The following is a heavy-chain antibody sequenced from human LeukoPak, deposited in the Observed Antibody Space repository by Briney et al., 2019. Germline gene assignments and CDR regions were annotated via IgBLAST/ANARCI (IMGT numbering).Heavy chain of an antibody. CDR1: GFTFSSYG. V-gene: IGHV3-48*04. D-gene: IGHD6-6*01. CDR3: TRGGAARPDY. Sequence: EGSLRLSCAASGFTFSSYGMDWVRQAPGKGLEWVSYISSNSRTIDYANSVKGRFTISRDNAKNSLFLQMSSLRAEDTAMYYCTRGGAARPDYWGQGTLVTVSS. CDR2: ISSNSRTI. J-gene: IGHJ4*02.